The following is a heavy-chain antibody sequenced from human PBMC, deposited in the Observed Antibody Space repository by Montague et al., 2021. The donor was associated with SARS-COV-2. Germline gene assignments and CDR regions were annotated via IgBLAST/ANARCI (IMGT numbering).Heavy chain of an antibody. V-gene: IGHV4-59*08. Sequence: SETLSLTCTVSGDSISNYYWSWIRQPPGKGLEWIGYVYSGGRYVYNPSLKSRATISLDIPKNQFSLNLRSVSGADTAVYYCASHPSVLLWFGELLSDRFDPWGQGTLVTVSS. CDR1: GDSISNYY. D-gene: IGHD3-10*01. CDR2: VYSGGRY. J-gene: IGHJ5*02. CDR3: ASHPSVLLWFGELLSDRFDP.